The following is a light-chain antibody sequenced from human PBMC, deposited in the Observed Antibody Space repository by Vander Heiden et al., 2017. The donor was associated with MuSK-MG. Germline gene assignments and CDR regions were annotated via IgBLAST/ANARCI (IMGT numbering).Light chain of an antibody. CDR3: CSYAGSSKWI. V-gene: IGLV2-23*02. CDR2: EVN. CDR1: SNDVGNYNF. J-gene: IGLJ2*01. Sequence: QSALTQPASVSGSPRQSITISCTGSSNDVGNYNFVSWFQHRPGEAPKLIIYEVNKRPSGVSNRVSGSKSGNTASLTISGLRTEDEADFHCCSYAGSSKWIFGGGTKLTVL.